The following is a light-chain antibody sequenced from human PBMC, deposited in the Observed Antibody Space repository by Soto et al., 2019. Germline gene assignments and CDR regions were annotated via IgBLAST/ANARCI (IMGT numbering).Light chain of an antibody. CDR2: LGS. CDR3: MQAIQAPRT. Sequence: DIVLTQSPLSLPVTPGEPASISCRSSQSLLHSNGNIYLDWYLQKPGQSPQLLTYLGSIRASGVPDRFSGSGSGTDFTLKNTRVEAEDVGVYYCMQAIQAPRTFGLGTKVEIK. J-gene: IGKJ1*01. V-gene: IGKV2-28*01. CDR1: QSLLHSNGNIY.